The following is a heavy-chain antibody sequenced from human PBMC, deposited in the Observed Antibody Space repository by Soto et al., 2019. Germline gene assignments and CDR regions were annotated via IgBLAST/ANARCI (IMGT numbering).Heavy chain of an antibody. CDR1: GYTFTSYA. CDR2: ISASKGNT. Sequence: ASVKVSCKASGYTFTSYAMHWVRQAPGQGLEWMGWISASKGNTNYAQKLQDRVTLTTDTSTSTAYMELRSPRSDDTAMYYCARDLYVGYYYGPLDYWGQGTLVTVSS. CDR3: ARDLYVGYYYGPLDY. V-gene: IGHV1-18*01. D-gene: IGHD5-18*01. J-gene: IGHJ4*02.